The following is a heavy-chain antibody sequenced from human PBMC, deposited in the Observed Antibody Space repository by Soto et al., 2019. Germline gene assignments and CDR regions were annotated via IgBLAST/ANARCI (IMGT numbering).Heavy chain of an antibody. CDR1: GFTFSSYA. Sequence: EVQLLESGGGLVQPGGSLRLSCAASGFTFSSYAMSWVRQAPGKGLEWVSAISGSGGSTYYADSVKGRFTISRDNSKNELYRQMNSLRADDLAVYYCAKRPDYYDSSGYRYYFDYWGQGTLVTVSS. D-gene: IGHD3-22*01. CDR3: AKRPDYYDSSGYRYYFDY. V-gene: IGHV3-23*01. CDR2: ISGSGGST. J-gene: IGHJ4*02.